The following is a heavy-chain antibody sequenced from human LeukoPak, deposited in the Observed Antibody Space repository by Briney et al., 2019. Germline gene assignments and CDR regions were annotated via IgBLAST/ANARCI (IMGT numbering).Heavy chain of an antibody. D-gene: IGHD6-19*01. V-gene: IGHV3-30*18. CDR2: MSHDGSNK. Sequence: PGGSLRLACATPGFTFSSDAMHSGRQAPRKGLERVAVMSHDGSNKYYGDSVKGRFTISRDNSKNTLYLQMSSLRAEDTAVCYCAKLDSSGWSRPFDYWGEGTLVTVSS. J-gene: IGHJ4*02. CDR3: AKLDSSGWSRPFDY. CDR1: GFTFSSDA.